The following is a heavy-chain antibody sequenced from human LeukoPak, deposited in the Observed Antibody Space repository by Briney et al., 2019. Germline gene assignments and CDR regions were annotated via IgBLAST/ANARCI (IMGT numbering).Heavy chain of an antibody. J-gene: IGHJ4*02. CDR2: INHSGST. Sequence: SETLSLTCAVYGGSFSGYYWNWIRQPPGKGLEWIGEINHSGSTNCNPSLKSRVTISVDTSKNQFSLKLSSVTAADTAVYYCARYRLSARRAFDYWGQGTLVTVSS. CDR1: GGSFSGYY. V-gene: IGHV4-34*01. CDR3: ARYRLSARRAFDY. D-gene: IGHD1-26*01.